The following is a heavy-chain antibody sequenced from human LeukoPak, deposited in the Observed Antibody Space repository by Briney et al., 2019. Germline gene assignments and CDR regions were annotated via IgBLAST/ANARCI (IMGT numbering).Heavy chain of an antibody. V-gene: IGHV4-30-2*01. CDR3: ARDLIGINQYYFDY. Sequence: SQTLSLTCTVSGGSISSGGYYWSWIRQPPGKGLEWIGYIYHSGSTYYNPSLKSRVTISVDRSKNQFSLKLSSVTAADTAVYYCARDLIGINQYYFDYWGQGTLVTVSS. J-gene: IGHJ4*02. CDR1: GGSISSGGYY. D-gene: IGHD2/OR15-2a*01. CDR2: IYHSGST.